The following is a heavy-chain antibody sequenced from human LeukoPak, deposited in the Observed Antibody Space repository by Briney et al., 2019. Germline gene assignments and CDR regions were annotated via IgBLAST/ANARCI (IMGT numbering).Heavy chain of an antibody. CDR3: TKHQHKGFDY. J-gene: IGHJ4*02. CDR1: GFTFASYA. CDR2: ISGSGGST. Sequence: GGSLRLSCAASGFTFASYAMSWVRQAPGKGLEWVSIISGSGGSTYYVDSVKGRFTISRDNSKNTLYLQMNSLRAEDTAVYYCTKHQHKGFDYWGQGTLVTVSS. V-gene: IGHV3-23*01.